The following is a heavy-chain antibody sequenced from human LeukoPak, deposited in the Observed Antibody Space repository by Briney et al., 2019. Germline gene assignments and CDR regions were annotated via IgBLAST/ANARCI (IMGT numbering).Heavy chain of an antibody. J-gene: IGHJ6*03. CDR3: ARDYGDFPYCYMDV. CDR2: ISSSSTYI. V-gene: IGHV3-21*01. D-gene: IGHD4-17*01. Sequence: GGSLRLSCAASGFTLSSYSMNWVRQAPGKGLEWVSSISSSSTYIYYADSVKGRFTISRDNAKNSLYLQMNSLRAEDTAVYYCARDYGDFPYCYMDVWGKGTTVTVSS. CDR1: GFTLSSYS.